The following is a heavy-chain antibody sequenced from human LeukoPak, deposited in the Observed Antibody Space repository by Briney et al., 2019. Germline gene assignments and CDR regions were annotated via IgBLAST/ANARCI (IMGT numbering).Heavy chain of an antibody. D-gene: IGHD3-10*01. CDR2: INAGNGNT. Sequence: GASVKASCKASGYTFTSYAMHWVRQAPGQRLEWMGWINAGNGNTKYSQKFQGRVTITRDTSVSTAYMELSSLRSEDTAVYYCASGYYYGSGSYAGMDVWGKGTTVTASS. J-gene: IGHJ6*04. CDR1: GYTFTSYA. V-gene: IGHV1-3*01. CDR3: ASGYYYGSGSYAGMDV.